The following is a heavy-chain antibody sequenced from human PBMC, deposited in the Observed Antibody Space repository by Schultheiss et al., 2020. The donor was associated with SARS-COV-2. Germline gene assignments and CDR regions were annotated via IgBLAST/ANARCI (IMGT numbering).Heavy chain of an antibody. Sequence: ASVKVSCKASGYTFTSYGISWVRQAPGQGLEWMXWISAYNGNTNYAQKLQGRVTMTRDTSISTAYMELSRLRSDDTAVYYCVSDXGSSAWYRNEFDSWG. V-gene: IGHV1-18*01. J-gene: IGHJ5*01. CDR3: VSDXGSSAWYRNEFDS. D-gene: IGHD6-19*01. CDR2: ISAYNGNT. CDR1: GYTFTSYG.